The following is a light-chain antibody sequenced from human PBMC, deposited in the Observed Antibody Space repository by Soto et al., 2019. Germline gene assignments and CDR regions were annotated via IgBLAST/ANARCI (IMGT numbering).Light chain of an antibody. Sequence: SYELTQPPSVSVAPGKTARIPCGGNNIGSKDVHWYQQEPGQAPVLVIYYDSDRPSGIPERFSGSNSGNTATLTISRVEAGDEADYYCQVWHTSSDHRGVFGGGTKLTVL. J-gene: IGLJ3*02. CDR3: QVWHTSSDHRGV. V-gene: IGLV3-21*04. CDR1: NIGSKD. CDR2: YDS.